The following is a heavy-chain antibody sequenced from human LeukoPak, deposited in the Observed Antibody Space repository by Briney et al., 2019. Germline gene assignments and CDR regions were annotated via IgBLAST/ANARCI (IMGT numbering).Heavy chain of an antibody. D-gene: IGHD1-26*01. CDR2: ISAGNGNT. CDR1: GYTFNGNY. Sequence: ASVKVSCKASGYTFNGNYIHWVRQAPGQRLEWMGWISAGNGNTKYSQNFQGRVTFISNTSATTAFMELSSLRSEDAAVYYCARDSGSGNNDYWGQGTLVTVSS. V-gene: IGHV1-3*01. CDR3: ARDSGSGNNDY. J-gene: IGHJ4*02.